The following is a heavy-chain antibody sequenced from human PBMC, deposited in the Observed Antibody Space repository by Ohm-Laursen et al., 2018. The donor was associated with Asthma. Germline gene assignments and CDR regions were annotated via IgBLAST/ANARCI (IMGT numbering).Heavy chain of an antibody. CDR3: VKDQGTRSGGDHDYYYYGMDV. CDR2: ISSNGGST. CDR1: GFTFSSYA. J-gene: IGHJ6*02. V-gene: IGHV3-64D*08. Sequence: SLRLSCAASGFTFSSYAMHWVRQAPGKGLEYVSAISSNGGSTYYADSVKGRFTISRDNSKNTLYLQMSSLRAEDTAVYYCVKDQGTRSGGDHDYYYYGMDVWGQGTTVTVSS. D-gene: IGHD1-1*01.